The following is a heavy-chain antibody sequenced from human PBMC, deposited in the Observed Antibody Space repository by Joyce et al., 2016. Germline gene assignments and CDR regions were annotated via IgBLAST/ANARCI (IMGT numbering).Heavy chain of an antibody. D-gene: IGHD6-13*01. CDR2: MNPNSGNT. Sequence: QVQLVQSEAEVKKPGASVKVSCKASGYTFTSYDINWVRQATGQGIEWMGWMNPNSGNTGYAQKFQGRVTITRDTSIRIAYMELSSLRSEDTAVYYCARSRSTWYSAYGMDVWGQGTTVTVSS. V-gene: IGHV1-8*03. CDR3: ARSRSTWYSAYGMDV. J-gene: IGHJ6*02. CDR1: GYTFTSYD.